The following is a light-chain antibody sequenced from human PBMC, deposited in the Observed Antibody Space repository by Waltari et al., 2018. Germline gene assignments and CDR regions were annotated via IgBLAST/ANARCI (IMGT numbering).Light chain of an antibody. V-gene: IGKV4-1*01. CDR1: QSVLYNSNDKNY. CDR3: RQYYRRQT. J-gene: IGKJ1*01. Sequence: DIVMTQSPDSLAVSLGERATINCKSSQSVLYNSNDKNYLAWYQQKPGQPPKLLIYWASTRGSGVPARFSGSGSGTEITLTISSLQAEDVAVYYCRQYYRRQTFGQWTKVEIK. CDR2: WAS.